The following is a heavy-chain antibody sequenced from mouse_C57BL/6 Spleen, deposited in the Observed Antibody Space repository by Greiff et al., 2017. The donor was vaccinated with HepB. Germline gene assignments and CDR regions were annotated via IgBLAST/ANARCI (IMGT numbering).Heavy chain of an antibody. CDR2: IYPRSGNT. CDR1: GYTFTSYG. CDR3: APYYYGSSYGFAY. J-gene: IGHJ3*01. Sequence: VQLQQSGAELARPGASVKLSCKASGYTFTSYGISWVKQRTGQGLEWIGEIYPRSGNTYYNEKFKGKATLTADKSSSTAYMELRSLTSEDSAVYFCAPYYYGSSYGFAYWGQGTLVTVSA. V-gene: IGHV1-81*01. D-gene: IGHD1-1*01.